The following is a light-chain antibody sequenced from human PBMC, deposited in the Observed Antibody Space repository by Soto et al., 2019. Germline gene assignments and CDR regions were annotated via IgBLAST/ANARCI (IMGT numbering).Light chain of an antibody. CDR1: QGIGNY. CDR2: DAS. Sequence: DIQMTQSPSSLSASVGDRVTITCQASQGIGNYLNWYQQKVGKAPKLLIYDASNLETGVPSRFSGSGSGTDFTFTISSLQPEDIATYYCQQSYSTPRTFGQGTKVEIK. J-gene: IGKJ1*01. CDR3: QQSYSTPRT. V-gene: IGKV1-33*01.